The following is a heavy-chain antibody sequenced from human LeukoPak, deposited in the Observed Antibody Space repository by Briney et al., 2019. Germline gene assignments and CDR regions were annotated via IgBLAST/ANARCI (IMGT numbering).Heavy chain of an antibody. D-gene: IGHD5-18*01. J-gene: IGHJ4*02. CDR3: ARKVAVAMDLDY. Sequence: GGSLRLSCAPSGFTFKSYGMTWARHVPGRGRGWVSSIIGAGSSTKYADSVNGRFTISRDNSKNTVSLQMTGLRAEDTAVYYCARKVAVAMDLDYWGQGTLVTVSS. CDR1: GFTFKSYG. V-gene: IGHV3-23*01. CDR2: IIGAGSST.